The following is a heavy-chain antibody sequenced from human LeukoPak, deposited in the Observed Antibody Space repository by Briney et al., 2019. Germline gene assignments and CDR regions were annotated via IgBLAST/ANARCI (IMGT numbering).Heavy chain of an antibody. Sequence: EASVKVSCKASGYTFTGYYMHWVRQAPGQGLEWMGWINPNSGGTNYAQKFQSRVTMTRDTSISTAYMELSRLRSDDTAVYYCARGSWLEMYYFDYWGQGTLVTVSS. D-gene: IGHD5-24*01. CDR2: INPNSGGT. V-gene: IGHV1-2*02. J-gene: IGHJ4*02. CDR3: ARGSWLEMYYFDY. CDR1: GYTFTGYY.